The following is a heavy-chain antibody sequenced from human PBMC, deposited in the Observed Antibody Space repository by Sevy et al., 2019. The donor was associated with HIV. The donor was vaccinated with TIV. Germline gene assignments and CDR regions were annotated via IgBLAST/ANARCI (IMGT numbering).Heavy chain of an antibody. CDR2: ISGLSNYI. CDR3: ARDETWDAFDI. J-gene: IGHJ3*02. V-gene: IGHV3-21*01. Sequence: KAAGSLRLSCAASGFTFSSYSMNWVRQAPGKGLEWVSSISGLSNYIYYADSVQGRFTISRDNAKNSLYLQMNSLTDEDTAVYYCARDETWDAFDIWGQGTMVTVSS. CDR1: GFTFSSYS.